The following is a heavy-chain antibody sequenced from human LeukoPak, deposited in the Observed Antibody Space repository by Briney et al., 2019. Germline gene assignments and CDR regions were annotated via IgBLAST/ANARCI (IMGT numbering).Heavy chain of an antibody. V-gene: IGHV1-2*06. Sequence: ASVKVSRQASGYTFTDYFIHWVRQAPGQGLEWMGRINPDNGGTTYAQKFQGRVTMIRDTSVTTAYMELSRLRSDDTAVYYCARLDYDISSRDYWGQGTLVTVSS. J-gene: IGHJ4*02. D-gene: IGHD3-22*01. CDR1: GYTFTDYF. CDR3: ARLDYDISSRDY. CDR2: INPDNGGT.